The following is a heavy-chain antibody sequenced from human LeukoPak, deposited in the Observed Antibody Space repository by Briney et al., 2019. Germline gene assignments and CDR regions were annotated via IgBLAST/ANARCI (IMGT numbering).Heavy chain of an antibody. CDR3: ARDSCSSTSCRRKFDN. Sequence: SETLSLTCTVTGGSITSSNYFWGGIRQSPGKGLERIGSIYYSGSTYYNPSLKSRVTISVETSKIQFSLKLSAVTAADSAVYYCARDSCSSTSCRRKFDNWGQETLVTVSS. CDR2: IYYSGST. V-gene: IGHV4-39*07. CDR1: GGSITSSNYF. D-gene: IGHD2-2*01. J-gene: IGHJ4*02.